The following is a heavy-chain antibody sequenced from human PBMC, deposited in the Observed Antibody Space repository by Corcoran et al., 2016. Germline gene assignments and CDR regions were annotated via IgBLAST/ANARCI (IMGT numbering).Heavy chain of an antibody. CDR2: ISAYNGNT. V-gene: IGHV1-18*01. J-gene: IGHJ4*02. CDR3: ERALSRVGPAARAYSSSLAPFDY. D-gene: IGHD6-13*01. CDR1: GYTFTSYG. Sequence: QVQLVQSGAEVKKPGASVKVSCKASGYTFTSYGISWVRQAPGQGLEWMGWISAYNGNTNYAQKLQGRVTMTTDTSTSTAYMELRSLRSDDTAVYDCERALSRVGPAARAYSSSLAPFDYWGQGTLVTVSS.